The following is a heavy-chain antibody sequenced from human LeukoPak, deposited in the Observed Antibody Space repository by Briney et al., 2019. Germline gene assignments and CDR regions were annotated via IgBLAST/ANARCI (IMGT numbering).Heavy chain of an antibody. CDR2: INPNSGVT. CDR3: ARGPPTRVVVITTRDFGY. D-gene: IGHD3-22*01. Sequence: ASVKVSCKASGYTFTGYYMHWVRQAPGQGLEWMGWINPNSGVTKYAQKFQGRVTVTRDTSISTAYMELRRLRSDDRAVYYCARGPPTRVVVITTRDFGYWGQGTLVTVSS. CDR1: GYTFTGYY. J-gene: IGHJ4*02. V-gene: IGHV1-2*02.